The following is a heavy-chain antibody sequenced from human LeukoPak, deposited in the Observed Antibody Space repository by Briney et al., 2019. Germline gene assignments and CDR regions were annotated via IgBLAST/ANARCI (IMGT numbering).Heavy chain of an antibody. CDR2: SNAGNGNI. Sequence: ASVKVSCKASGYTFTNYAIRWMRQAPGQRLEWMGWSNAGNGNIKYSQKFQDRVTITRDTSASTAYMELSSLRSEDMAVYCCAREARRGSWYFDYWGQGTLVTVSS. D-gene: IGHD6-13*01. V-gene: IGHV1-3*02. J-gene: IGHJ4*02. CDR1: GYTFTNYA. CDR3: AREARRGSWYFDY.